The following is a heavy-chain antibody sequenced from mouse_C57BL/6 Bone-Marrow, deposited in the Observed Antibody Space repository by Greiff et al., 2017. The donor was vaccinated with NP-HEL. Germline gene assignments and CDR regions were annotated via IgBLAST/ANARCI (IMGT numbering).Heavy chain of an antibody. J-gene: IGHJ4*01. CDR3: ARASGLYYAMDY. CDR2: ISDGGSYT. Sequence: DVHLVESGGGLVKPGGSLKLSCAASGFTFSSYAMSWVRQTPEKRLEWVATISDGGSYTYYPDNVKGRFTISRDNAKNNLYLQMSHLKSEDTAMYYCARASGLYYAMDYWGQGTSVTVSS. CDR1: GFTFSSYA. V-gene: IGHV5-4*01. D-gene: IGHD3-2*02.